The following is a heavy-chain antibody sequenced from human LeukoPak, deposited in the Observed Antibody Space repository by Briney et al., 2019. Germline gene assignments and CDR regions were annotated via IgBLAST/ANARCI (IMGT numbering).Heavy chain of an antibody. D-gene: IGHD6-13*01. CDR2: INTNTGNP. CDR3: ASNAGIVAADTFCFDC. Sequence: ASVKVSCKASGYTFTSYAMNWVRQAPGQGLEWMGWINTNTGNPTYAQGFTGRFVFSLDTSVSTAYLQISSLKAEDTAVYYCASNAGIVAADTFCFDCWGQGTLVTVSS. CDR1: GYTFTSYA. J-gene: IGHJ4*02. V-gene: IGHV7-4-1*02.